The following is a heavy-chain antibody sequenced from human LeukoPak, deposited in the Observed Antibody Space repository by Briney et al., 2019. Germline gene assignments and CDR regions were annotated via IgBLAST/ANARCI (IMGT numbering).Heavy chain of an antibody. J-gene: IGHJ4*02. Sequence: PGGSLRLSCAASGFTFSSYSMNWVRQAPGKGLEWVSSISSSSSYIYYADSVKGRFTISRDNAKNSLYLQMNSLRAEDTAMYYCARGVATGVDYFDYWGQGTLVTVSS. CDR3: ARGVATGVDYFDY. CDR1: GFTFSSYS. D-gene: IGHD5-12*01. V-gene: IGHV3-21*01. CDR2: ISSSSSYI.